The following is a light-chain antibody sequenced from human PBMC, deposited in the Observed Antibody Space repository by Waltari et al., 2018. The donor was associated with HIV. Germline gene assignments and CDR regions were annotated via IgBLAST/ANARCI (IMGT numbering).Light chain of an antibody. J-gene: IGLJ3*02. V-gene: IGLV1-40*01. CDR1: SSNIGANYD. Sequence: QSALTQPPSVSGAPGQRVTISCTGSSSNIGANYDVTWNQHVPGTAPRVVIHGNDNRPAGVPDRFSASRSGTFASLAIAGLHSEDEGDYYCQSYDSSLSIWVFGGGTTVTV. CDR3: QSYDSSLSIWV. CDR2: GND.